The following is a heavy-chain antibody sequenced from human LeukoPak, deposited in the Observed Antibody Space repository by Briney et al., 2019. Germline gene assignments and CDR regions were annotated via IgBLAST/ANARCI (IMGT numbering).Heavy chain of an antibody. J-gene: IGHJ4*02. CDR2: ISYDGSNK. D-gene: IGHD1-26*01. CDR1: GFTSSSYA. CDR3: ARDISGRYDY. V-gene: IGHV3-30-3*01. Sequence: PGGSLRLSCAASGFTSSSYAMHWVRQAPGKGLEWVAVISYDGSNKYYADSVKGRFTISRDNSKNTLYLQMNSLRAEDTAVYYCARDISGRYDYWGQGTLVTVSS.